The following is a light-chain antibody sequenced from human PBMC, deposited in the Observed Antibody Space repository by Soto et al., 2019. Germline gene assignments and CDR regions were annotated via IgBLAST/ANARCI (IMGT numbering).Light chain of an antibody. CDR1: QTISTY. J-gene: IGKJ2*01. Sequence: DIQMTQSPSSLSASVGDRVTITCRASQTISTYLNWYQQKPGKAPRLLIYDASSLLSGVPSRFSGSGSGTDFTLTIASVQPEDFSTYYCQQIDSTPYTFGQGTKVEI. CDR3: QQIDSTPYT. CDR2: DAS. V-gene: IGKV1-39*01.